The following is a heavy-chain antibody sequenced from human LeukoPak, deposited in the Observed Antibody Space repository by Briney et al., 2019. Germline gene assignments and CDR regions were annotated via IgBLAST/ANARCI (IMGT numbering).Heavy chain of an antibody. J-gene: IGHJ6*02. Sequence: GASVKVSCKASGGTFSSYAISWVRQAPGQGLEWMGRIIPIFGTANYAQKFQGRVTITADESTSTAYMELSSLRSEDTAVYYCARNAIAVAAYYGMDVWGQGTTVTVSS. D-gene: IGHD6-19*01. V-gene: IGHV1-69*15. CDR2: IIPIFGTA. CDR1: GGTFSSYA. CDR3: ARNAIAVAAYYGMDV.